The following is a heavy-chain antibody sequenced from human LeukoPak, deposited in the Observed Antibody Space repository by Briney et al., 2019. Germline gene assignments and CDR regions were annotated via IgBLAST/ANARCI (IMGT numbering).Heavy chain of an antibody. J-gene: IGHJ4*02. CDR1: GYSISSGYY. CDR2: IYYSGST. V-gene: IGHV4-61*01. Sequence: PSETLSLTCTVSGYSISSGYYWSWIRQPPGKGLEWIGYIYYSGSTNYNPSLKSRVTISVDTSKNQFSLKLSSVTAADTAVYYCARETDGYNSFWGQGTLVTVSS. D-gene: IGHD5-24*01. CDR3: ARETDGYNSF.